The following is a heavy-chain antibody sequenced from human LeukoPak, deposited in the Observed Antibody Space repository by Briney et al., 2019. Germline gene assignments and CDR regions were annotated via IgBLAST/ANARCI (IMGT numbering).Heavy chain of an antibody. CDR1: GCTFTSYW. Sequence: GESLNISCKGFGCTFTSYWIAWVRHTPGKGLDWMGIIYPGDSDTRYSPSFQGQVTISADKSINTAYLQWSSLKASDTAMYYCARRYDNTGYYVYWGQGTLVTVSS. CDR3: ARRYDNTGYYVY. CDR2: IYPGDSDT. V-gene: IGHV5-51*01. J-gene: IGHJ4*02. D-gene: IGHD3-22*01.